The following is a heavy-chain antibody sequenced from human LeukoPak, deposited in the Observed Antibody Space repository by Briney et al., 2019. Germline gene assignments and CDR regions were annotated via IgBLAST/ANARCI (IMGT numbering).Heavy chain of an antibody. CDR2: IYTSGST. V-gene: IGHV4-61*02. Sequence: SSETLSLTCTVSGGSISSGRYYWSWIRQPAGKGLEWIGRIYTSGSTNYNPSLKSRVTISVDTPKNQFSLKLSSVTAADTAVYYCAREDDSSGYSLDYWGQGTLVTVSS. J-gene: IGHJ4*02. CDR3: AREDDSSGYSLDY. D-gene: IGHD3-22*01. CDR1: GGSISSGRYY.